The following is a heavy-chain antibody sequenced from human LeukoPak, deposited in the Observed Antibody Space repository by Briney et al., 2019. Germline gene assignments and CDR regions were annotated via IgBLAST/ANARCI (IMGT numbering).Heavy chain of an antibody. CDR1: GGSFSGYY. CDR2: INHSGST. Sequence: SETLSLTCAVYGGSFSGYYWSWIRQPPGKGLEWIGEINHSGSTNYNPSLKSRVTISVDTSKNQFSLKLSSVTAADTAVYYCAAMYYDFWSGFSRRFDYWGQGTLVTVTS. D-gene: IGHD3-3*01. CDR3: AAMYYDFWSGFSRRFDY. V-gene: IGHV4-34*01. J-gene: IGHJ4*02.